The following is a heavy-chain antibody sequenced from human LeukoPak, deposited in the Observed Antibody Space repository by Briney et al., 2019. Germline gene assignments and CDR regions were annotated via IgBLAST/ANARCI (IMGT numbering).Heavy chain of an antibody. D-gene: IGHD3-22*01. CDR2: INHSGST. Sequence: SETLSLTCAVYGGSFSGYYWSWIRQPPGKGLEWIGEINHSGSTNYNPSLKSRVTISVDTSKNQFSLKLSSVTAADTAVYYCARGRDSSGYYYSFTEYFQHWGQGTLVTVSS. CDR1: GGSFSGYY. CDR3: ARGRDSSGYYYSFTEYFQH. J-gene: IGHJ1*01. V-gene: IGHV4-34*01.